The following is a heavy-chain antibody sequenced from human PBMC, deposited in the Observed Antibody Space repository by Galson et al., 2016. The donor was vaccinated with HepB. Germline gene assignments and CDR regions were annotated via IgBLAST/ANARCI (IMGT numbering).Heavy chain of an antibody. Sequence: SLRLSCAASGFTFGTYVMTWGRQAPGKGLEWVSSISGSGGRISYADSVKGRFTVSRDNSKNTLYLRMNSLRAEDTAVYYCTKGGDNYFDYWGQGTLVTVSS. D-gene: IGHD5-12*01. J-gene: IGHJ4*02. CDR1: GFTFGTYV. V-gene: IGHV3-23*01. CDR2: ISGSGGRI. CDR3: TKGGDNYFDY.